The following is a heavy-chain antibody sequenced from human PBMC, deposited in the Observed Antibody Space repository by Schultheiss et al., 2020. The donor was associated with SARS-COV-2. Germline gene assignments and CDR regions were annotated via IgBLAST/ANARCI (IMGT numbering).Heavy chain of an antibody. J-gene: IGHJ5*02. CDR1: GGSISSYY. D-gene: IGHD3-3*01. CDR2: IYYSGST. V-gene: IGHV4-59*08. CDR3: ARLGDDFWSGPPGWFDP. Sequence: SETLSLTYTVSGGSISSYYWSWIRQPPGKGLEWIGYIYYSGSTNYNPSLKSRVTISVDTSKNQFSLKLSSVTAADTAVYYCARLGDDFWSGPPGWFDPWGQGTLVTVSS.